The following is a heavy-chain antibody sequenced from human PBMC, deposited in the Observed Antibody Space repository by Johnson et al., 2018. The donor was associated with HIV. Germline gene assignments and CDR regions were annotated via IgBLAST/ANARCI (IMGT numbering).Heavy chain of an antibody. CDR2: IRYDGSDK. J-gene: IGHJ3*02. D-gene: IGHD3-16*01. CDR3: ARGSRYTHDNDDVYLLQAFDI. V-gene: IGHV3-30*02. Sequence: QVQLVESGGGVVQPGGSLRLSCASSGLTFSSYGMHWVRQAPGKGLEWVAFIRYDGSDKYYAASVKGRFTISRDSSKNTLYLQMNTLRADDPAVYYCARGSRYTHDNDDVYLLQAFDIWCQGTMVTVSS. CDR1: GLTFSSYG.